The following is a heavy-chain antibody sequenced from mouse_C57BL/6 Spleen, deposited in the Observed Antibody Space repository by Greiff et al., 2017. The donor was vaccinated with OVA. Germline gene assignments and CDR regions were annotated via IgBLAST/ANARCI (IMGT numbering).Heavy chain of an antibody. CDR3: ARDALITTVVARDWYFDV. CDR1: GFTFSDFY. J-gene: IGHJ1*03. Sequence: EVKVVESGGGLVQSGRSLRLSCATSGFTFSDFYMEWVRQAPGKGLEWIAASRNKANDYTTEYSASVKGRFIVSRDTSQSILYLQMNALRAEDTAIYYCARDALITTVVARDWYFDVWGTGTTVTVSS. D-gene: IGHD1-1*01. V-gene: IGHV7-1*01. CDR2: SRNKANDYTT.